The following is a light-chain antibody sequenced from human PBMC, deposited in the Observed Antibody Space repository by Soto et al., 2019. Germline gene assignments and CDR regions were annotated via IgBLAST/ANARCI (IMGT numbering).Light chain of an antibody. V-gene: IGKV1-5*03. CDR1: QSLGSW. J-gene: IGKJ2*01. CDR2: KLS. Sequence: DILMTQSPSTLSASLVYRFTITCLATQSLGSWLAWYQQKPGKAPNLLIYKLSSLHNGVPSRFSGSGSGTEFTLTISSLQPDDFATYYCQHYDGSSMYTFGQGTKVDIK. CDR3: QHYDGSSMYT.